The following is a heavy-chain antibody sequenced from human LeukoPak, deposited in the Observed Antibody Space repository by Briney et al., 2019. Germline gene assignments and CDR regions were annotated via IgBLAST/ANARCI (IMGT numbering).Heavy chain of an antibody. CDR3: AKSGSSAVAATIDY. D-gene: IGHD2-15*01. V-gene: IGHV3-53*01. CDR2: IYSGGST. Sequence: PGGSLRLSCAASGFTVSNNYMSWVRQAPGKGLEWVSVIYSGGSTYYADSVKGRFTISRDSSKNTLYLQMNSLRAEDTAVYYCAKSGSSAVAATIDYWGQGTLDTVSS. J-gene: IGHJ4*02. CDR1: GFTVSNNY.